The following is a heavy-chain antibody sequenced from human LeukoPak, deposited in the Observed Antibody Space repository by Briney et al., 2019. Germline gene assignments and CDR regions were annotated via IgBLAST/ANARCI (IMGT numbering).Heavy chain of an antibody. J-gene: IGHJ4*02. CDR3: VVQITYGELSDPDF. Sequence: GGSLRLSCAASGFTFSNYGMHWVRHTPGKALEWVAVIWFDGSNKYYADSAKGRFTISRDNSKNTLYLQMDSLRDEDTAVYYCVVQITYGELSDPDFWGQGTLVTVSS. CDR2: IWFDGSNK. V-gene: IGHV3-33*01. D-gene: IGHD3-16*02. CDR1: GFTFSNYG.